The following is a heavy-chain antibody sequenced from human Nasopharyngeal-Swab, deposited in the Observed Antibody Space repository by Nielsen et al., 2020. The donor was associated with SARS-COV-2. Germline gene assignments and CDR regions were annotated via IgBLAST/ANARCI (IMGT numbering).Heavy chain of an antibody. D-gene: IGHD6-13*01. CDR2: IYSGGSST. CDR3: AKGEGSSSWINYYYYYYGMDV. CDR1: GFTFSSYS. J-gene: IGHJ6*02. Sequence: GESLKISCAASGFTFSSYSMNWVRQAPGKGLEWVSVIYSGGSSTYYADSVKGRFTISRDNSKNTLYLQMNSLRAEDTAVYYCAKGEGSSSWINYYYYYYGMDVWGQGTTVTVSS. V-gene: IGHV3-23*03.